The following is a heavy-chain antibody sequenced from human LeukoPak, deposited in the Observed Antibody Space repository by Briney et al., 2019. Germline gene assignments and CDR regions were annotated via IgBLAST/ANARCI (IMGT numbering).Heavy chain of an antibody. J-gene: IGHJ4*02. CDR1: GYSISSGYY. Sequence: PSETLSLTCTVSGYSISSGYYWAWIRQPPGKGLEWIGSIYYSGSTYYNPSLKSRVTISVDTSKNQFSLKLSSVTAADTAVYYCARDLYYEYYFDYWGQGTLVTVSS. D-gene: IGHD1-26*01. V-gene: IGHV4-38-2*02. CDR2: IYYSGST. CDR3: ARDLYYEYYFDY.